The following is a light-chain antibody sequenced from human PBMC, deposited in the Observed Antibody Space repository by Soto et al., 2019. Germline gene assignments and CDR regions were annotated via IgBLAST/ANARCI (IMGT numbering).Light chain of an antibody. CDR3: QQYNNWPPLT. CDR1: QSVSSN. J-gene: IGKJ4*01. Sequence: EIVMTQSPATLSVSPGERATLSCRASQSVSSNLAWYQQKPGQAPRLLIYGASTRATGIPARFSGSGSETKFTLTISSLQSEDFAVYYCQQYNNWPPLTFGGGTKVDIK. V-gene: IGKV3-15*01. CDR2: GAS.